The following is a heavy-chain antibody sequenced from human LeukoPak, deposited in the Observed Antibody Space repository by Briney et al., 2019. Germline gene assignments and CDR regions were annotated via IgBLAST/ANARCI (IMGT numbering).Heavy chain of an antibody. CDR3: ARADPYYYYYGMDV. CDR1: GASISSGGYY. J-gene: IGHJ6*02. CDR2: IYYSGST. Sequence: TLSLTCTVSGASISSGGYYWSWIRQHPGKGLEWIGYIYYSGSTYYNPSLKSRVTISVDTSKNQFSLKLSSVTAADAAVYYCARADPYYYYYGMDVWGQGTTVTVSS. V-gene: IGHV4-31*03.